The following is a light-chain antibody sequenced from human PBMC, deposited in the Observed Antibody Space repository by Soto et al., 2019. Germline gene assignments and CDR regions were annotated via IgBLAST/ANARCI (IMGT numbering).Light chain of an antibody. CDR3: QQRTYWPWT. CDR1: QSVTNY. J-gene: IGKJ1*01. CDR2: EAS. Sequence: EVVLTQSPATLSLSPGERATLSCRASQSVTNYLTWYQQKPGQAPRLLIYEASNRATGIPARFSGSGSGTDFTLTISNLEPEDFAVYYCQQRTYWPWTFGQGTKVDI. V-gene: IGKV3-11*01.